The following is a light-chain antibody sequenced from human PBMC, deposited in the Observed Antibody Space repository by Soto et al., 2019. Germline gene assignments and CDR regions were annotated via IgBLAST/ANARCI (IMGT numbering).Light chain of an antibody. V-gene: IGLV4-69*01. CDR1: SGHSSYA. CDR3: QTWGTGIVV. J-gene: IGLJ2*01. Sequence: QPVLTQSPSASASLGASVKLTCTLSSGHSSYAIAWHQQQPEKGPRYLMKLNSDGSHSKGDGSPDRFSGSSSGAERYLTISSLQSEDEPDYYCQTWGTGIVVFGGGTKLTVL. CDR2: LNSDGSH.